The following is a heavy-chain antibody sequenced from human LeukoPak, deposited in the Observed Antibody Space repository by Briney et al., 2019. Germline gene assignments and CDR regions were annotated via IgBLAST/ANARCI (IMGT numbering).Heavy chain of an antibody. CDR2: IYGTGST. V-gene: IGHV4-38-2*01. Sequence: SQTLSLTCAVSGYSLGKNYYWGWIRQPPGKGLEWIGRIYGTGSTSYNPSLMNRVTMSVDTSKNHFSLKLTSVTAADTAVYYCARYDSRGSASTRFDYWGQGILVTISS. CDR1: GYSLGKNYY. CDR3: ARYDSRGSASTRFDY. J-gene: IGHJ4*02. D-gene: IGHD3-16*01.